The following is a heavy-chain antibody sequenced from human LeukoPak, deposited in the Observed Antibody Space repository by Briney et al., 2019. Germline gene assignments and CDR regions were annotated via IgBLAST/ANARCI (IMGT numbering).Heavy chain of an antibody. Sequence: GGSLRLSCAAYSFTFSTYVMNCFRQAPGKGLEWVSTISVGAEYIFYADSVKGRFTISRDDSNNALYLQMHSLRAEDTALYYCGIGPLFLNDFEYWGQGTLVTVSS. D-gene: IGHD3-3*01. CDR3: GIGPLFLNDFEY. CDR2: ISVGAEYI. CDR1: SFTFSTYV. V-gene: IGHV3-23*01. J-gene: IGHJ4*02.